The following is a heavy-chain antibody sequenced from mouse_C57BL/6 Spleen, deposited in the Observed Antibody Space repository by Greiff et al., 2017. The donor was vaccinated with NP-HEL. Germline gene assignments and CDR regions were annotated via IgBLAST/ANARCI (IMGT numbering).Heavy chain of an antibody. Sequence: EVMLVESGAELVRPGASVKLSCTASGFNIKDDYMHWVKQRPEQGLEWIGWIDPENGDTEYASKFQGKATITADTSSNTAYLQLSSLTSEDTAVYYCTNWDDFAYWGQGTLVTVSA. CDR1: GFNIKDDY. CDR3: TNWDDFAY. V-gene: IGHV14-4*01. J-gene: IGHJ3*01. CDR2: IDPENGDT. D-gene: IGHD4-1*01.